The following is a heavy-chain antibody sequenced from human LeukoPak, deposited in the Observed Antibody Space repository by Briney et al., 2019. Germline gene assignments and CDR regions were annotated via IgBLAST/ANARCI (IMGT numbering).Heavy chain of an antibody. D-gene: IGHD1-1*01. CDR1: GGSISRGGYY. CDR3: ARDTTRGGSFDP. J-gene: IGHJ5*02. Sequence: SQTLSLTCTVSGGSISRGGYYWSWIRQHPGKGLEWIGYIYYSGSTYYNPSLKSRVTISVDTSKNQFSLKLSSVTAADTAVYYCARDTTRGGSFDPWGQGTLVTVSS. V-gene: IGHV4-31*03. CDR2: IYYSGST.